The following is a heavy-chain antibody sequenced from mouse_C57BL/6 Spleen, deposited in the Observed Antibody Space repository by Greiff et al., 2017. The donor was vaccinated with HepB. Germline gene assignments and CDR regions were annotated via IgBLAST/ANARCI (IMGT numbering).Heavy chain of an antibody. D-gene: IGHD1-1*01. CDR2: IYPGDGDT. J-gene: IGHJ4*01. CDR3: ARSGIITTVVGWDY. Sequence: QVQLKQSGAELVKPGASVKISCKASGYAFSSYWMNWVKQRPGKGLEWIGQIYPGDGDTNYNGKFKGKATLTADKSSSTAYMQLSSLTSEDSAVYFCARSGIITTVVGWDYWGQGTSVTVSS. V-gene: IGHV1-80*01. CDR1: GYAFSSYW.